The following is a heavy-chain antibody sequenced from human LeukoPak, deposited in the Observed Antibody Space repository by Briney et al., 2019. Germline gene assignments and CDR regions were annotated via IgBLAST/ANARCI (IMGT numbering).Heavy chain of an antibody. D-gene: IGHD3-22*01. V-gene: IGHV3-30*03. CDR3: VREDYNDSGWYFDL. J-gene: IGHJ2*01. CDR2: ISYDGNNK. CDR1: GFTFSAYA. Sequence: PGGSLRLSCAASGFTFSAYAMHWVRQAPGKGLEWVAVISYDGNNKQYADSVKGRFTISRDNSKNTLFLQMNSLRAEDAAVFFCVREDYNDSGWYFDLWGRGTLVTVSS.